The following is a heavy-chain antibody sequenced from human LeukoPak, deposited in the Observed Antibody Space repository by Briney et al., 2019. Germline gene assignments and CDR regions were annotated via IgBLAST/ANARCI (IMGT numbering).Heavy chain of an antibody. D-gene: IGHD6-13*01. V-gene: IGHV1-18*04. Sequence: ASVRVSCKASGYTFTSYGITWVRQAPGQGLEWMEWISTYNGHTNYAQNLQGRVTMTTDTSTTTAYMELRSLRSDDTAVYYCARGSQQLDYWGQGTLVTVSS. CDR3: ARGSQQLDY. CDR2: ISTYNGHT. CDR1: GYTFTSYG. J-gene: IGHJ4*02.